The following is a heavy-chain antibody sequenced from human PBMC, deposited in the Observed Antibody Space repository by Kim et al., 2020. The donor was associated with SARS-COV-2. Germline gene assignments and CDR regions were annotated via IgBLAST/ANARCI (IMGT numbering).Heavy chain of an antibody. CDR3: ARDLWYYGSLYGMDV. CDR2: IYYSGST. Sequence: SETLSLTCTVSGGSISSGGYYWSWIRQHPGKGLEWIGYIYYSGSTYYNPSLKSRVTISVDTSKNQFSLKLSSVTAADTAVYYCARDLWYYGSLYGMDVWGQGTTVTVSS. D-gene: IGHD3-10*01. CDR1: GGSISSGGYY. J-gene: IGHJ6*02. V-gene: IGHV4-31*03.